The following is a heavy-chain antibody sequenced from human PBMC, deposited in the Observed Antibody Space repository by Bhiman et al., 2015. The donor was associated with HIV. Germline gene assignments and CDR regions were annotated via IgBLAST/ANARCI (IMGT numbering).Heavy chain of an antibody. J-gene: IGHJ3*02. CDR3: AKDLGEGENEEWATDYYDFSIGYPGQDPRGVVGTFDI. Sequence: EVQLLESGGGLVQPGGSLRLSCAASGFPFSSYGMSWVRQAPGKGLEWVSGIKGRFTISRDNSKNTLYLQMNSLRAEDTAVYYCAKDLGEGENEEWATDYYDFSIGYPGQDPRGVVGTFDIWGQGTMVTVSS. D-gene: IGHD3-3*01. CDR2: I. V-gene: IGHV3-23*01. CDR1: GFPFSSYG.